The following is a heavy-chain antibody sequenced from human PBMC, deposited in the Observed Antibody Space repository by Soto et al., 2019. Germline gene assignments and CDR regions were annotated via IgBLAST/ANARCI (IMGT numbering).Heavy chain of an antibody. D-gene: IGHD5-18*01. CDR2: ISYDGSNK. Sequence: SLRLSCAASGFAFSSYAMHWVRQAPGKGLEWVAVISYDGSNKYYADSVKGRFTISRDNSKNTLYLQMNSLRAEDTAVYYCARDQPGYSYGYGLGYWGQGTLVTVSS. J-gene: IGHJ4*02. V-gene: IGHV3-30-3*01. CDR3: ARDQPGYSYGYGLGY. CDR1: GFAFSSYA.